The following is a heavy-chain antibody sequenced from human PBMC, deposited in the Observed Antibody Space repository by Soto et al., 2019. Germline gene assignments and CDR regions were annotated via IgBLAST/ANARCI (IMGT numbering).Heavy chain of an antibody. CDR2: IYYSGST. CDR3: ASALAQLYSTSWFYFDS. D-gene: IGHD6-13*01. CDR1: GGSITTGGYY. Sequence: SETLSLTCSVSGGSITTGGYYWSWIRQHPGKGLEWIGYIYYSGSTYYSPSLKSRVSISIDTSKNQLSLNLISVTAADTAVYYCASALAQLYSTSWFYFDSLRQELLITVS. J-gene: IGHJ4*02. V-gene: IGHV4-31*03.